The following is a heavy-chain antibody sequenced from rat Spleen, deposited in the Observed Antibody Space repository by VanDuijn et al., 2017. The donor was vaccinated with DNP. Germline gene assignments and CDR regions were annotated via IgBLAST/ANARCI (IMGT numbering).Heavy chain of an antibody. CDR2: ISSAGNT. J-gene: IGHJ3*01. D-gene: IGHD1-2*01. CDR1: GFSLTSYG. CDR3: TGGGSHIYPFTY. Sequence: QVQLKESGPGLVQPSQTLSLTCTVSGFSLTSYGVSWVRQAPGRGLEWIGAISSAGNTFYNSAFKSRLSFSRDTSKSQVFLKMDSLQTEDTAIYFCTGGGSHIYPFTYWGQGTLVTVSS. V-gene: IGHV2S8*01.